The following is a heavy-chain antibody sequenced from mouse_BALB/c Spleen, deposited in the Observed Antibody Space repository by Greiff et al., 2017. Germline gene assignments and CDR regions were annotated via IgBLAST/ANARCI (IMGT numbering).Heavy chain of an antibody. J-gene: IGHJ2*01. CDR3: ATLIYNGYGY. V-gene: IGHV14-3*02. CDR2: IDPANGNT. D-gene: IGHD2-3*01. Sequence: EVQLQQSGAELVKPGASVKLSCTASGFNIKDTYMHWVKQRPEQGLEWIGRIDPANGNTKYDPKFQGKATITADTSSNTAYLQLSSLTSEDTAVYYCATLIYNGYGYWGQGTPLTVSA. CDR1: GFNIKDTY.